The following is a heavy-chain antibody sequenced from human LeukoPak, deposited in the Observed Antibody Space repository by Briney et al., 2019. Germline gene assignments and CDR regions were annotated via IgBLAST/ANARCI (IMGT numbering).Heavy chain of an antibody. CDR3: ARNRFNLFSYYFEY. D-gene: IGHD3-3*01. CDR2: IKSDGSST. V-gene: IGHV3-74*01. CDR1: GFTFSTYW. Sequence: GGSLRLSCAASGFTFSTYWMHWVRQAPGKGLVWVSHIKSDGSSTSYADSVKGRFTISRDNAKNTLYLQMNSLRAEDTAVYYCARNRFNLFSYYFEYWGQGTLVTVPS. J-gene: IGHJ4*02.